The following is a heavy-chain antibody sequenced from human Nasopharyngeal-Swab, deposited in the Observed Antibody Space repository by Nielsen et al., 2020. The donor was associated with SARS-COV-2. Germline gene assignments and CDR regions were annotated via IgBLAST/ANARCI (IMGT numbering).Heavy chain of an antibody. CDR3: ARHLTTHPFDY. CDR1: GFTFSSYW. Sequence: GGSLRLSCAASGFTFSSYWMSWVRQAPEKGLEWVANIKQDGSEKYYVDSVKGRFTISRDNAKNSLYLQMNSLRAEDTAVYYCARHLTTHPFDYWGQGTLVTVSS. J-gene: IGHJ4*02. D-gene: IGHD4/OR15-4a*01. CDR2: IKQDGSEK. V-gene: IGHV3-7*03.